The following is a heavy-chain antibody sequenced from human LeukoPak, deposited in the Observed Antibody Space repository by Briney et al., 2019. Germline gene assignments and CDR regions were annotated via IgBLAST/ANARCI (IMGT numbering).Heavy chain of an antibody. CDR1: GLTFSSYS. Sequence: GGSLRLSCAASGLTFSSYSMNWVRQAPGKGLEWVSSISSSSSYIYYADSVKGRFTISRDNSKNTLYLQMNSLRAEDTAVYYCAKDRYYFDYWGQGTLVTVSS. J-gene: IGHJ4*02. V-gene: IGHV3-21*04. CDR2: ISSSSSYI. CDR3: AKDRYYFDY.